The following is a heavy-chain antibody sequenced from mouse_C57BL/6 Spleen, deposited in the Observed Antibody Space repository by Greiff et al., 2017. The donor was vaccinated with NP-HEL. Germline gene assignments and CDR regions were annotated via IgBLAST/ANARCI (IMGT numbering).Heavy chain of an antibody. J-gene: IGHJ4*01. V-gene: IGHV1-55*01. CDR1: GYTFTSYW. Sequence: QVQLQQPGAELVKPGASVKMSCKASGYTFTSYWITWVKQRPGQGLEWIGDIYPGSGSTNYNEKFKSKATLTADTSSSTAYMQLSSLTSEDSAVYYCARQDYYALDYWGQGTSVTVSS. CDR2: IYPGSGST. CDR3: ARQDYYALDY.